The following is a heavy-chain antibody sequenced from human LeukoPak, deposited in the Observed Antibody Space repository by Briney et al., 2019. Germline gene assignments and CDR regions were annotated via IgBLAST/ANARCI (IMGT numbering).Heavy chain of an antibody. V-gene: IGHV3-9*01. J-gene: IGHJ3*02. CDR1: GFTFSSYA. Sequence: GGSLRLSCAASGFTFSSYAMSWVRQAPGKGLEWVSGISWNSGSIGYADPVKGRFTISRDNAKNSLYLQMNSLRAEDTALYYCAKDSIVGATMFGAFDIWGQGTMVTVSS. CDR3: AKDSIVGATMFGAFDI. D-gene: IGHD1-26*01. CDR2: ISWNSGSI.